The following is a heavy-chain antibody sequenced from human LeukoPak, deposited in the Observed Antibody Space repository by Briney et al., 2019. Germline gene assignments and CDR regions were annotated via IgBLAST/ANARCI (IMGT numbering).Heavy chain of an antibody. CDR2: IRYDERQE. CDR1: GFTFRNHG. CDR3: VRDFSNYVAFFDS. J-gene: IGHJ4*02. Sequence: GGSLRLSCSTSGFTFRNHGMHWVRQAPGKGLEWVAFIRYDERQEFYADSVKGRFTISRDNSKSTLYLQMGSLRTEDTAVYYCVRDFSNYVAFFDSWGQGVLVIVSS. V-gene: IGHV3-30*02. D-gene: IGHD4-11*01.